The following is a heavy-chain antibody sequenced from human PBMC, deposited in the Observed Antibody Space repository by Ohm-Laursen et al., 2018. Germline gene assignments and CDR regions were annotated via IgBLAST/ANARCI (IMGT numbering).Heavy chain of an antibody. D-gene: IGHD1-1*01. V-gene: IGHV4-59*08. CDR2: IYYSGST. Sequence: SQTLSLTCTVSGGSMTSFYWSWIRQPPRKELEWIGYIYYSGSTNYNPSLKSRVTMSTDTSKNQYSLKLTSVTAADTAVYYCARIHPADTTRFDDWGRGTLVTVSS. CDR3: ARIHPADTTRFDD. CDR1: GGSMTSFY. J-gene: IGHJ4*02.